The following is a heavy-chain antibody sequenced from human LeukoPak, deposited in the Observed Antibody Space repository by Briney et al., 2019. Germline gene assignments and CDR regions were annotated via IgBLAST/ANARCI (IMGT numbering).Heavy chain of an antibody. J-gene: IGHJ4*02. Sequence: GGSLRLSCTASGFTFSSYSMNWVRQAPGKGLEWVSSISGSSSYIYYSDLVKGRFTISRVNAKNSLYLQMNSLRAEDTAVYYCARDSRARLLEWLEYWGQGTLVTVSS. CDR1: GFTFSSYS. V-gene: IGHV3-21*01. CDR2: ISGSSSYI. CDR3: ARDSRARLLEWLEY. D-gene: IGHD3-3*01.